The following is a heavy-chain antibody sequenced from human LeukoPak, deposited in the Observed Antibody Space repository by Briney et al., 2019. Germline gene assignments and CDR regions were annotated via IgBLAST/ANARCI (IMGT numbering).Heavy chain of an antibody. CDR3: ARDITDRQLGGFDP. CDR2: IYYSGST. Sequence: SETLSLTCTVSGGSISSGDYYWRWIRQPPGKGLEWIGYIYYSGSTYYNPSLKSRVTISVDTSKNQFSLKLSSVTAADTAVYYCARDITDRQLGGFDPWGQGTLVTVSS. J-gene: IGHJ5*02. CDR1: GGSISSGDYY. V-gene: IGHV4-30-4*02. D-gene: IGHD3-16*01.